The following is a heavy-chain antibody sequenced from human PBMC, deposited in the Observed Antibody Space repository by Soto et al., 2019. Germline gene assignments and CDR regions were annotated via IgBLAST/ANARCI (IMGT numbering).Heavy chain of an antibody. CDR2: IWYDGSNK. CDR3: ARAPSVVSYGTHLDY. V-gene: IGHV3-33*01. Sequence: QVQLMESGGGVVQPGRSLRLSCAASGFTFSSYGMHWVRQAPGKGLEWVAVIWYDGSNKYYADSVKGRFTISRDNSKNTLYLQMNSLRAEDTAVYYCARAPSVVSYGTHLDYWGQGTLVTVSS. J-gene: IGHJ4*02. D-gene: IGHD5-18*01. CDR1: GFTFSSYG.